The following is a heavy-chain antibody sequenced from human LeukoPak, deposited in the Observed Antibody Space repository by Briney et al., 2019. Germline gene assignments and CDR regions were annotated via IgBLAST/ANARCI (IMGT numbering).Heavy chain of an antibody. D-gene: IGHD1-26*01. Sequence: KSSEALSLTCTVSGGSISSYHWSWVRQPPGKGLEWIGYILTSGSTNYNPSLKSRLTISVDTSTNQFTLKLSSVTAADTAVYDCARVRVSGSYLYYFDYWGQGTLVTVSS. CDR1: GGSISSYH. V-gene: IGHV4-4*09. CDR2: ILTSGST. CDR3: ARVRVSGSYLYYFDY. J-gene: IGHJ4*02.